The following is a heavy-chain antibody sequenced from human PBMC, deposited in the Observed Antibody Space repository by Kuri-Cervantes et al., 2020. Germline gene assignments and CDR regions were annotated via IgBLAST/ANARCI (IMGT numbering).Heavy chain of an antibody. CDR1: GGTFSSYA. Sequence: ASVKVSCKASGGTFSSYAISWVRQAPGQGLEWMGWISAYNGNTNYAQKLQGRVTMTTDTSTSTAYMEPRSLRSDDTAVYYCARDYGVYSSGRIDYWGQGTLVTVSS. V-gene: IGHV1-18*01. D-gene: IGHD6-19*01. CDR2: ISAYNGNT. CDR3: ARDYGVYSSGRIDY. J-gene: IGHJ4*02.